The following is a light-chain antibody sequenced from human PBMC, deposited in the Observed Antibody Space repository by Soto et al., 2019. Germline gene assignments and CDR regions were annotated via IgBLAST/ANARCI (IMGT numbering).Light chain of an antibody. V-gene: IGLV2-14*01. CDR3: SSYTSSSIPVV. J-gene: IGLJ2*01. CDR1: SSDIGTYNY. Sequence: QSVLSQPASVSGSPGQSITFSCTGTSSDIGTYNYVSWYQQHPGKAPKVMIYEVTNRPSGVSNRFSGSKSGNTASLTISGLQAEDEADYYCSSYTSSSIPVVFGGGTKLTVL. CDR2: EVT.